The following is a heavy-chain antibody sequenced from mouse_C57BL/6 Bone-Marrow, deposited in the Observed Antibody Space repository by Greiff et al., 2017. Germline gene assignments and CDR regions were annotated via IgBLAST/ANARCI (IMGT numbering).Heavy chain of an antibody. J-gene: IGHJ2*01. CDR1: GFNIKDYY. CDR2: IAPEDGET. CDR3: TRSLIYYGTNY. V-gene: IGHV14-2*01. Sequence: VQLKQSGAELVKPGASVKLSCTASGFNIKDYYIHWVKQRTEQGLEWIGRIAPEDGETKSAPKFPDKATITADTSSNTAYLQLSSLTSDDTAVYYCTRSLIYYGTNYWGQGTTLTVSS. D-gene: IGHD1-1*01.